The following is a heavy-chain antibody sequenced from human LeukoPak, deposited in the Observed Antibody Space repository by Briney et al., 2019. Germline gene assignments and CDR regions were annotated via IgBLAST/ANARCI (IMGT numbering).Heavy chain of an antibody. CDR1: GFTFSDYY. V-gene: IGHV3-11*04. Sequence: GSLRLSCAASGFTFSDYYMSWIRQAPGKGLEWVSYISSSGSTIYYADSVKGRFTISRDNAKNSLYLQMNSLRAEDTAVYYCARAAEWELYWFDPWGQGTLVTVSS. D-gene: IGHD1-26*01. CDR3: ARAAEWELYWFDP. CDR2: ISSSGSTI. J-gene: IGHJ5*02.